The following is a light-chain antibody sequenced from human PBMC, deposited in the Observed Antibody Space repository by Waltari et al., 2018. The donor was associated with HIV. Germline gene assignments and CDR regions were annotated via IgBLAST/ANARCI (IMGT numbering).Light chain of an antibody. CDR1: SSDVGDYNY. J-gene: IGLJ2*01. Sequence: QSALTQPASVSGSPGQSITISCTGTSSDVGDYNYVSWYQQHPGKAPKLMIYEVNKRPSGGSNRFSGSKSGNTASLTISGLQAEDEADYYCCSYAGSSTVVFGGGTKLTVL. CDR3: CSYAGSSTVV. V-gene: IGLV2-23*02. CDR2: EVN.